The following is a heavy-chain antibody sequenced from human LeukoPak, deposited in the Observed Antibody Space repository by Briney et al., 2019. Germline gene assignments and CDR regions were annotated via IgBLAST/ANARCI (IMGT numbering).Heavy chain of an antibody. CDR1: GYTFTSYY. V-gene: IGHV1-46*01. CDR3: ARDISRDPLGDY. J-gene: IGHJ4*02. D-gene: IGHD3-16*02. Sequence: ASVKVSCKASGYTFTSYYMHWVRQAPGQGLEWMGIINPGGGSTSYAQKFQGRVTMTRDTSTSTVYMELSSLRSEDTAVYYCARDISRDPLGDYWGQGTLVTVSS. CDR2: INPGGGST.